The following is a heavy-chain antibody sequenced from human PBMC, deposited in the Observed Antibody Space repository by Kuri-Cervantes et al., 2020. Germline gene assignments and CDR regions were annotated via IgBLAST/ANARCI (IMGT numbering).Heavy chain of an antibody. D-gene: IGHD3-3*01. CDR2: IYISGSP. J-gene: IGHJ4*02. V-gene: IGHV4-4*07. CDR3: ARRAVGVTRALRY. CDR1: GGSFSNYY. Sequence: SCTISGGSFSNYYWSWIRQPAGQGLEWIGRIYISGSPNYNPSLKSRVTISVDTSKNQFSLKLSSVTAADTAVYYCARRAVGVTRALRYWGQGTLVTVSS.